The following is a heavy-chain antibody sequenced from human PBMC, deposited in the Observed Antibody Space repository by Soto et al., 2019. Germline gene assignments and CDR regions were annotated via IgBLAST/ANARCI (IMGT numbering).Heavy chain of an antibody. V-gene: IGHV4-34*01. Sequence: SETLSLTCAVYGGSFSGYYWCWIRQPQGKGLEWIGEINHNGSTNYNPSLKSRVTISVDTSKNQSSLKLSSVTAADTAVYYCARGGNYDFWSGYHTGGFDPWGQGTLVTVSS. CDR1: GGSFSGYY. J-gene: IGHJ5*02. CDR2: INHNGST. CDR3: ARGGNYDFWSGYHTGGFDP. D-gene: IGHD3-3*01.